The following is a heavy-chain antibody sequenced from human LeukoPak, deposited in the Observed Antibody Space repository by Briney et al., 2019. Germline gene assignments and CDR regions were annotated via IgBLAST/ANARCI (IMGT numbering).Heavy chain of an antibody. V-gene: IGHV3-7*01. CDR2: IKQDGSAK. D-gene: IGHD3-3*01. J-gene: IGHJ4*02. CDR3: AKNLYYDSWSGHYDY. CDR1: GFTFSTYW. Sequence: GGSLRLSCAASGFTFSTYWMSWVRQAPGKGLEWVAKIKQDGSAKYYVASENGRSTISRENANNSLYQLMSRLTAEEVSLYYCAKNLYYDSWSGHYDYWGQGILVTVSA.